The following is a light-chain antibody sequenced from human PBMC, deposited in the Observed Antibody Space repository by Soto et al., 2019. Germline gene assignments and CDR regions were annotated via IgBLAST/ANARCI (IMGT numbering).Light chain of an antibody. CDR3: CSYASSRGV. J-gene: IGLJ3*02. CDR2: EDS. CDR1: SSDFGTYNL. V-gene: IGLV2-23*01. Sequence: QSALTQPASVSGSPGQSITISCTGASSDFGTYNLVSWYQQHPGKAPRLMIYEDSKRPSGVSIRFSGTKSGNTASLTISGLQAEDEADYYCCSYASSRGVFGGGTKLTVL.